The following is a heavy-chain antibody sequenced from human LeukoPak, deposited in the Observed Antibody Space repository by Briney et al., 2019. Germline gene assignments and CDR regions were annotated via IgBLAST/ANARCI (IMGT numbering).Heavy chain of an antibody. CDR3: ARDPSGSYYDY. V-gene: IGHV1-2*02. Sequence: ASVKVSCKTSGYTFTGYYMHWVRQAPGQGLEWMGWINPNSGGTNYAQKFQGRITMTRDTSISTAYMELSRLRSDDTAVYYCARDPSGSYYDYWGQGTLVTVSS. CDR1: GYTFTGYY. J-gene: IGHJ4*02. CDR2: INPNSGGT. D-gene: IGHD1-26*01.